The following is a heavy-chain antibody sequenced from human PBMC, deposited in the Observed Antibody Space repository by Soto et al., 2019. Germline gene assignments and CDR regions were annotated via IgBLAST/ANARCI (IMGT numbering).Heavy chain of an antibody. Sequence: GESLKISCKGSGYSFTSYWISWVRQMPGKGLEWMGIIYPGDSDTRYSPSFQGQVTISADKSISTAYLQWSSLKASDTAMYYCARQLRDYYYYYGMDVWRQGTTGTVSS. CDR2: IYPGDSDT. CDR1: GYSFTSYW. J-gene: IGHJ6*02. CDR3: ARQLRDYYYYYGMDV. D-gene: IGHD4-17*01. V-gene: IGHV5-51*01.